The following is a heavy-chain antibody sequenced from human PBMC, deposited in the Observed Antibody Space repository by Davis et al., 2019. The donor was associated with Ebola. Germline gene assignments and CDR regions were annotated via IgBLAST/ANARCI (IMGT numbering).Heavy chain of an antibody. J-gene: IGHJ4*02. CDR3: ARVGDYIWGSSTYYFDY. CDR1: GFTFSSYA. CDR2: INGSGGST. D-gene: IGHD3-16*01. V-gene: IGHV3-23*01. Sequence: AGSLTLSCAASGFTFSSYAMSWVRQAPGKGLEWVGGINGSGGSTYYADSVKGRFTISRDNSKNTLYLQMNSLRAEETAVYYCARVGDYIWGSSTYYFDYWGQGTLVTVSS.